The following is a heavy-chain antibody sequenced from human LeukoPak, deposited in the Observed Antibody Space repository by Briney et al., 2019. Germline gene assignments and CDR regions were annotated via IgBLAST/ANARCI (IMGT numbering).Heavy chain of an antibody. CDR3: AKDIGSYYDY. CDR1: GFTFSSNG. CDR2: IQYDGSKK. J-gene: IGHJ4*02. V-gene: IGHV3-30*02. Sequence: GGSLRLSCVASGFTFSSNGMHWVRQAPGKGLEWVTFIQYDGSKKYYADSVKGQFTISRDNSKNTLYLEMNSLRAEDTAVYYCAKDIGSYYDYWGQGILVTVSS. D-gene: IGHD3-10*01.